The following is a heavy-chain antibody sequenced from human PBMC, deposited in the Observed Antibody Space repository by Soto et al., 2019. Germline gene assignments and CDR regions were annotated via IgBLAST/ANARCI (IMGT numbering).Heavy chain of an antibody. D-gene: IGHD5-12*01. V-gene: IGHV1-69*06. CDR1: GGTFSRYA. CDR3: ARDKEMATITEFVY. J-gene: IGHJ4*02. CDR2: IIPMFNTT. Sequence: SVKVSCKASGGTFSRYAISWVRQAPGQGHEWMGGIIPMFNTTNYAQMFEGRVTITADKSTSTVYMELNSLRSEDTAVYSCARDKEMATITEFVYWGQGTLVTVSS.